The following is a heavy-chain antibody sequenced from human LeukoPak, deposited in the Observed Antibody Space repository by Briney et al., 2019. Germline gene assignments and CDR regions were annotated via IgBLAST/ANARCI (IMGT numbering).Heavy chain of an antibody. Sequence: PSETLSLTCTVSGGSISSYYWSWLRQPPGKGLEWIGYIYTSGSTNYNPSLKSRVTISVDTSKNQFSLKLSSVTAADTAVYYCARGDGYYFDYWGQGTLVTVSS. CDR1: GGSISSYY. J-gene: IGHJ4*02. CDR2: IYTSGST. CDR3: ARGDGYYFDY. V-gene: IGHV4-4*09. D-gene: IGHD5-24*01.